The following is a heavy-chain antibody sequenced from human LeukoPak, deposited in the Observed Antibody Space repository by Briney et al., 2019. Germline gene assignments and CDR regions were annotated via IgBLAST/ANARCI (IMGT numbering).Heavy chain of an antibody. CDR3: ARRRYSDNTICYAGAFDI. J-gene: IGHJ3*02. CDR2: IYPGDSDT. D-gene: IGHD2-2*01. CDR1: GYSFTSYW. Sequence: GESLKISCKTSGYSFTSYWIAWVRQLPAQGLEWMGVIYPGDSDTRYSQSFQCQVTISADKSITTAYLQWSSLQASDTAMYYCARRRYSDNTICYAGAFDIWGQGTLVTVSS. V-gene: IGHV5-51*01.